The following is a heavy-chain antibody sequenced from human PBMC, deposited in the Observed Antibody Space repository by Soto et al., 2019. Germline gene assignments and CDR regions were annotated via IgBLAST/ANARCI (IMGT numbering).Heavy chain of an antibody. V-gene: IGHV1-3*01. Sequence: QVQLVQSGAEVKKPGASVKVSCEASGYTFTSYAIHWVRQAPGQRLEWMGWINVGNGNTKYSQKFQGRVTITRDTSASTADMDLRSLRSEDTAVYYCARSVGAALSDYWGQGTLVTVSS. CDR2: INVGNGNT. J-gene: IGHJ4*02. D-gene: IGHD1-26*01. CDR1: GYTFTSYA. CDR3: ARSVGAALSDY.